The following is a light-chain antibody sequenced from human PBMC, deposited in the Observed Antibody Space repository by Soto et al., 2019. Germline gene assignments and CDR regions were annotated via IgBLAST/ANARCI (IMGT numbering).Light chain of an antibody. Sequence: LSVSGGGVAIGGCRASQSVSSNLAWYQQKPGQAPRLLIYGASSRATGIPDRFSGSGSGTDFNIPISSVVPADAAVRYCQQRSTWHPTTIGQGTRLEIK. CDR3: QQRSTWHPTT. CDR2: GAS. V-gene: IGKV3D-20*02. J-gene: IGKJ5*01. CDR1: QSVSSN.